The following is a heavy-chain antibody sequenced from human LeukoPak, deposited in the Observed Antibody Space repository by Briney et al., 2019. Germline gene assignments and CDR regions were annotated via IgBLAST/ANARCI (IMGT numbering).Heavy chain of an antibody. CDR2: IRGGGSSA. J-gene: IGHJ3*02. CDR1: GFTFSSYE. Sequence: GGSLRLSCAASGFTFSSYEMNWVRQAPGKGPEWVSAIRGGGSSAFYADSVKGRFTISRDNSKYTLFLQMNSLRAEDTAVYYCARDPNGDYIGAFDMWGPGTMVIVSS. V-gene: IGHV3-23*01. D-gene: IGHD4-17*01. CDR3: ARDPNGDYIGAFDM.